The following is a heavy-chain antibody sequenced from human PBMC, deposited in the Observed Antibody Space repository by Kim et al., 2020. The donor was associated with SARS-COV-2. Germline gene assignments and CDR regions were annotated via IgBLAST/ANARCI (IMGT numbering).Heavy chain of an antibody. J-gene: IGHJ4*02. Sequence: GGSLRLSCAAFGFNFDDYGMNWVRQAPGKGLEWVSNINWNGGSTVYADSVKGRFTIPRDNSKNSLYLQMNSLRAEDTALYYCARDSLWSAAAADYWGQGTLVTVSS. D-gene: IGHD6-13*01. CDR3: ARDSLWSAAAADY. CDR1: GFNFDDYG. CDR2: INWNGGST. V-gene: IGHV3-20*04.